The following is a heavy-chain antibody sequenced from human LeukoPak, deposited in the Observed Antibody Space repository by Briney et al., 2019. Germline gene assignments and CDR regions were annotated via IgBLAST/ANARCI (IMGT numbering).Heavy chain of an antibody. D-gene: IGHD3-10*01. V-gene: IGHV4-39*01. Sequence: SETLSLTCTVSGVSISRSNDCWGWIRQSPGKGLEWIGTMDYSGTTYYNPSLKSRVTVSVDTSKNQFSLNVNSVTAADTAVYYCARAHGSGRSWYLDYWGQGTLVTVSS. CDR2: MDYSGTT. CDR1: GVSISRSNDC. CDR3: ARAHGSGRSWYLDY. J-gene: IGHJ4*02.